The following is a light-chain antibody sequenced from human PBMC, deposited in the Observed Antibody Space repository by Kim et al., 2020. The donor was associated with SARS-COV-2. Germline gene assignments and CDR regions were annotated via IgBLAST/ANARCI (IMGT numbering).Light chain of an antibody. CDR3: QQRSNWPPT. J-gene: IGKJ4*01. Sequence: VSSGERATPSCRASQSVSTSLALYQPKPGQPPRLLIHDASNRASGVPPRFSGGGSGTDFTLTITNLEPEDFAIYYCQQRSNWPPTFGGGTKVDIK. CDR1: QSVSTS. CDR2: DAS. V-gene: IGKV3-11*01.